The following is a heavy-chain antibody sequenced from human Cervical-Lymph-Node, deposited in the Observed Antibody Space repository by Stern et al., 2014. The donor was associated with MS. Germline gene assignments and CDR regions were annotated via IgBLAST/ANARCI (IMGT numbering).Heavy chain of an antibody. CDR2: ISPKNGDT. J-gene: IGHJ6*02. CDR3: AENMDV. CDR1: GFTFTNYY. Sequence: QEQLVESGAELKKPGASVQVPCKPSGFTFTNYYIHWLRQAPGQRPELMGRISPKNGDTNYAAKFQGRVTMTRDTSVDLVSLEVTRLRFDDTAVYYCAENMDVWGQGTTVTVSS. V-gene: IGHV1-2*02.